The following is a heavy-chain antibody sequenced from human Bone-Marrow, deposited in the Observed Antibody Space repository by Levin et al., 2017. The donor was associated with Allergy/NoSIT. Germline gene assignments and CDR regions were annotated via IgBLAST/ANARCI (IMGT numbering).Heavy chain of an antibody. CDR1: GHTLTGYY. Sequence: ASVKVSCKASGHTLTGYYIHWLRQAPGQGLEWMGWMNPNSGDTKYEQKFQARVTMTRDTSFTTAYMELSRLRSDDTAGEYCAILISTGYEEDGFGYYSANFDLWGRGTLVTVSS. V-gene: IGHV1-2*02. CDR2: MNPNSGDT. CDR3: AILISTGYEEDGFGYYSANFDL. J-gene: IGHJ2*01. D-gene: IGHD3-22*01.